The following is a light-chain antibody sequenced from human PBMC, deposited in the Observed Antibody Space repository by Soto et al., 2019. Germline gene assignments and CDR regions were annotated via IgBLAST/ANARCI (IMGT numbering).Light chain of an antibody. CDR3: CSYAGSNNYDL. J-gene: IGLJ1*01. CDR2: EVT. Sequence: QSALTQPASVSGSPGQSITISCAGTSSDIGAYKYVSWYQQHPGKAPKLIIYEVTKRPSGVPDRFSGSKSGNTASLTVSGLQADDEADYYCCSYAGSNNYDLFGPGTKLTVL. V-gene: IGLV2-8*01. CDR1: SSDIGAYKY.